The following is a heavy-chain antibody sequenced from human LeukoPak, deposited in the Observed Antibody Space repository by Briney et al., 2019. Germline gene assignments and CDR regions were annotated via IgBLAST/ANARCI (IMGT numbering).Heavy chain of an antibody. D-gene: IGHD2-15*01. V-gene: IGHV3-7*01. Sequence: SSSGYYWGWIRQPPGKGLEWVANIKQDGSEKYYVDSVKGRFTISRDDAKTSVYLQMNSLRAEDTAVYYCARNKGWELPAELDSWGQGTLVTVSS. J-gene: IGHJ4*02. CDR2: IKQDGSEK. CDR1: SSSGYY. CDR3: ARNKGWELPAELDS.